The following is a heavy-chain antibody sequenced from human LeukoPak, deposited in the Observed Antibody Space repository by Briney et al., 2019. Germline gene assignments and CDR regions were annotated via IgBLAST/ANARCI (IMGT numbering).Heavy chain of an antibody. J-gene: IGHJ6*03. V-gene: IGHV4-59*01. CDR3: AGSYYYYMDV. CDR1: GGSISNYY. Sequence: KASETLSLTCTVSGGSISNYYWSWIRQPPGKGLEWIGYISYIGSTNYNPSLKSRVTMSEDTSKNQFSPKLSSVTAADTAVYYCAGSYYYYMDVWGKGTTVTVSS. CDR2: ISYIGST.